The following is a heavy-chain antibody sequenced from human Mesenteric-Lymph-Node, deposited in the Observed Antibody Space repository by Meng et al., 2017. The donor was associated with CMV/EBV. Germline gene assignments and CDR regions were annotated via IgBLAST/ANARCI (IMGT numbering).Heavy chain of an antibody. CDR2: ISGSGGST. V-gene: IGHV3-23*01. CDR1: GFTFSSYA. J-gene: IGHJ4*02. Sequence: ETLSLTCAASGFTFSSYAMSWVRQAPGKGLEWVSAISGSGGSTYYADSVKGRFTISRDNSKNTLYLQMNSLRAEDTAVYYCAKGRQPGDYWGQGTLVTVSS. D-gene: IGHD2-2*01. CDR3: AKGRQPGDY.